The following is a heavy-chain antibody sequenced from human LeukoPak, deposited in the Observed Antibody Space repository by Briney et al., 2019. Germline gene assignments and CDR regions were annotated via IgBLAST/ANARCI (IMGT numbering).Heavy chain of an antibody. V-gene: IGHV4-34*01. Sequence: SETLSLTCAVYWVSLSGHYWSWIRQPPGKGLEWIGKISHSGSTNYNASLESRVTISLDSFKNQFSLKLTSVTAADTAVYYCARVDGYSYVSGNFYNYWFDPWGQGTLVTVSS. J-gene: IGHJ5*02. CDR3: ARVDGYSYVSGNFYNYWFDP. D-gene: IGHD3-10*01. CDR2: ISHSGST. CDR1: WVSLSGHY.